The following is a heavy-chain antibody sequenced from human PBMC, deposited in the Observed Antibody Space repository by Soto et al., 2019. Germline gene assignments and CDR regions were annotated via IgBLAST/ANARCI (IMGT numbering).Heavy chain of an antibody. J-gene: IGHJ4*02. CDR1: GFTFSNYA. CDR3: AKHFYDFWSGQDY. D-gene: IGHD3-3*01. Sequence: EVQLLESGGGLVQPGGSLRLSCAASGFTFSNYAMSWVRQAPGKGLEWVSCISGGGANTYYADSVKGRFTISRDNSKDTLYLQMNSLRVEDTAVYYCAKHFYDFWSGQDYWGQGTLVTVSS. CDR2: ISGGGANT. V-gene: IGHV3-23*01.